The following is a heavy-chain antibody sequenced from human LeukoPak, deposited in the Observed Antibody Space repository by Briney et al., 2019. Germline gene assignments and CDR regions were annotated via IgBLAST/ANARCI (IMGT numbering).Heavy chain of an antibody. CDR3: ARGRATGRSGGDY. CDR2: ISSGSSSI. V-gene: IGHV3-48*02. CDR1: GFTFSAYS. J-gene: IGHJ4*02. Sequence: GGSLRLSCAASGFTFSAYSMNWVRQAPGKGLEWVSYISSGSSSIYYADSVKGRFTISRDNAENSLYLQMNSLRDEDTAVYYCARGRATGRSGGDYWGQGTLVTVSS. D-gene: IGHD3-9*01.